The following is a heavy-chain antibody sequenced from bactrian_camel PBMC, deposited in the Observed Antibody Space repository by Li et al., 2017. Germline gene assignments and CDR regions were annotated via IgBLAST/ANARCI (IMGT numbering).Heavy chain of an antibody. J-gene: IGHJ4*01. Sequence: DVQLVESGGALVQAGGSLRLSCRASGLTFNDYTMGWFRQAPGKEREGVSCIGWTGGLTDYADSVRGRFTIPQDNAKNTVYLQMNSLKPEDTAVYYCAAGDGRLGFLGGCRGSDYRHWGQGTQVTVS. CDR2: IGWTGGLT. V-gene: IGHV3S66*01. D-gene: IGHD4*01. CDR3: AAGDGRLGFLGGCRGSDYRH. CDR1: GLTFNDYT.